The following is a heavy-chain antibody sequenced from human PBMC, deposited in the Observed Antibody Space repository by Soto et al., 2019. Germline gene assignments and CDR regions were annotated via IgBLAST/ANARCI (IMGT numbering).Heavy chain of an antibody. CDR2: IYSGGST. CDR3: AIEAYDSSGYYRGGAFDI. D-gene: IGHD3-22*01. J-gene: IGHJ3*02. V-gene: IGHV3-53*02. Sequence: EVQLVETGGGLIQPGGSLRLSCAASGFTVSSNYMSWVRQAPGKGLEWVSVIYSGGSTYYADSVKGRFTISRDNSKNTLYLQMNSLRAEDTAVYYCAIEAYDSSGYYRGGAFDIWGQGTMVTVSS. CDR1: GFTVSSNY.